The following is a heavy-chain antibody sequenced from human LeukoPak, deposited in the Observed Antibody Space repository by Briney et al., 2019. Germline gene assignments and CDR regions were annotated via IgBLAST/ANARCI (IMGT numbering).Heavy chain of an antibody. Sequence: GGSLRLSCAASGFTFSSYWMSWVRQAPGKGLEWVANIKQDGSVKYYVDSVKGRFTISRDNTENSVYLQMNSLRAEDTAVYYCARVRITLVRGVIVFDYWGQGTRVPVSS. CDR1: GFTFSSYW. J-gene: IGHJ4*02. D-gene: IGHD3-10*01. CDR3: ARVRITLVRGVIVFDY. V-gene: IGHV3-7*05. CDR2: IKQDGSVK.